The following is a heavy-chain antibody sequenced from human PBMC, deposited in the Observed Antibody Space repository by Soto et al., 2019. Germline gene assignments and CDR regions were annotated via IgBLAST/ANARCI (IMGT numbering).Heavy chain of an antibody. CDR2: INPNSGGT. CDR3: ARVGGKAARPDY. Sequence: QVQLVESGGGVVQPGRSLRLSCAASGYTFTGYYMHWVRQAPGQGLEWMGWINPNSGGTNYAQKFQGRVTMTRDTSISTAYMELSRLRSDDTAVYYCARVGGKAARPDYWGQGTLVTVSS. CDR1: GYTFTGYY. J-gene: IGHJ4*02. D-gene: IGHD6-6*01. V-gene: IGHV1-2*02.